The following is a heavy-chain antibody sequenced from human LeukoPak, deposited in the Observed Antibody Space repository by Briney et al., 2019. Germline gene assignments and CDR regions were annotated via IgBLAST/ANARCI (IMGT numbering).Heavy chain of an antibody. J-gene: IGHJ3*02. D-gene: IGHD1-1*01. Sequence: SETLSLTCTVSGGSISGYYWSWIRQPAGKGLEWIGRIYTSGSTNYNPSLKSRVTMSVDTSKNQFSLKLSSVTAADTAVYYCARDQSDNWPKGDDAFDIWGQGTMVTVSS. CDR2: IYTSGST. CDR1: GGSISGYY. CDR3: ARDQSDNWPKGDDAFDI. V-gene: IGHV4-4*07.